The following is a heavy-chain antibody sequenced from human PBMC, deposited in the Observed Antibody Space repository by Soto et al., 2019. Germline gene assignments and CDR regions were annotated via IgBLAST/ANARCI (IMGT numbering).Heavy chain of an antibody. V-gene: IGHV5-51*01. Sequence: LGESLKISCKGSGYSFTSYWIGWVRQMPGKGLEWMGIIYPGDSDTRYSPSFQGQVTISADKSISTAYLQWSSLKASDTAMYYCARQQGWDSSGYNWFDPWGQGTLVTVSS. D-gene: IGHD3-22*01. CDR2: IYPGDSDT. CDR1: GYSFTSYW. CDR3: ARQQGWDSSGYNWFDP. J-gene: IGHJ5*02.